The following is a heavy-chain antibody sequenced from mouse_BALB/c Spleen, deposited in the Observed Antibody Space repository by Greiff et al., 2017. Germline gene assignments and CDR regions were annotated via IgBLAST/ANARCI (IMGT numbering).Heavy chain of an antibody. D-gene: IGHD2-3*01. CDR2: IWSGGST. Sequence: QVQLKESGPGLVQPSQSLSITCTVSGFSLTSSGVHWVRQSPGKGLEWLGVIWSGGSTDYNAAFISRLSISKDNSKSQVFFKMNSLQANDTAIYYCARKPYDGYYDYAMDYWGQGTSVTVSS. CDR3: ARKPYDGYYDYAMDY. V-gene: IGHV2-2*02. J-gene: IGHJ4*01. CDR1: GFSLTSSG.